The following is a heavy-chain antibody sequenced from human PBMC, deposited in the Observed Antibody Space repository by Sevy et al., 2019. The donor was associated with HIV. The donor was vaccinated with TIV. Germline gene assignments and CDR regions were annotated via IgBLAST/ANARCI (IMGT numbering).Heavy chain of an antibody. Sequence: GGSLRLSCAASGFVFSSYTMNWVRQSPGKGLEWVSSISSSSRYIFYADSVKGRFTISRDNARNSLYLQMNSLRAEDTAVYYCARDMAYGSGSIVYDYSGQGTLVTVSS. CDR2: ISSSSRYI. V-gene: IGHV3-21*01. CDR1: GFVFSSYT. J-gene: IGHJ4*02. D-gene: IGHD3-10*01. CDR3: ARDMAYGSGSIVYDY.